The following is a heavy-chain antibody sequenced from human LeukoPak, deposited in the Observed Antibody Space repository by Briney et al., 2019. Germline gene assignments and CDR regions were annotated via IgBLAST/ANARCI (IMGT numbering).Heavy chain of an antibody. CDR1: GFTFSSYA. J-gene: IGHJ4*02. D-gene: IGHD1-26*01. CDR3: ARRVGAKGKYYFDY. Sequence: PGGSLRLSCAASGFTFSSYAMHWVRQAPGKGLEWVSVISHDGSNKYYADSVKGRFAISRDNSKNTLYLQMNSLRAEDTAVYYCARRVGAKGKYYFDYWGQGTLVTVSS. V-gene: IGHV3-30*09. CDR2: ISHDGSNK.